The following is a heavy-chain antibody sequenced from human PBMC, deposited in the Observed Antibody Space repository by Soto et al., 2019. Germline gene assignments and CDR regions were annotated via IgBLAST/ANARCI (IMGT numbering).Heavy chain of an antibody. D-gene: IGHD6-13*01. V-gene: IGHV1-18*01. Sequence: QVQLVQSGAEVKKPGASVKVSCKASGYTFTRYGISWVRQAPGQGLEWMGWISAYNGNTNYAQKLQGRVTMTTDTSTSTAYMELRSLRSDDTAVYYCARDTETGYSSSWYYYYYGMDVWGQGTTVTVSS. CDR3: ARDTETGYSSSWYYYYYGMDV. CDR1: GYTFTRYG. CDR2: ISAYNGNT. J-gene: IGHJ6*02.